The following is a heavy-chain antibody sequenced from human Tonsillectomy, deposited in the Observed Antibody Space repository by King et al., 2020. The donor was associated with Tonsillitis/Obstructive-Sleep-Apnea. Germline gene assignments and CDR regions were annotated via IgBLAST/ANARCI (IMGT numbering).Heavy chain of an antibody. CDR2: INLSGGST. D-gene: IGHD3-22*01. Sequence: QLVQSGAEVKKPGASVKVSCKASGNTFTNYYMHWVRQAPGQGLEWMGIINLSGGSTTYAQKLQGRVTMTRDTSTSTVYMELSSLRSEDTAVYYCARDSSGYFGPLDYWGQGTLVTVSS. V-gene: IGHV1-46*04. CDR3: ARDSSGYFGPLDY. CDR1: GNTFTNYY. J-gene: IGHJ4*02.